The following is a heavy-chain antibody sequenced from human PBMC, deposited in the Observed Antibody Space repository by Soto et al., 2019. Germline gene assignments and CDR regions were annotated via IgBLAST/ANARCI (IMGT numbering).Heavy chain of an antibody. CDR2: INAGNGNT. CDR1: GYAFTRYA. V-gene: IGHV1-3*01. D-gene: IGHD3-16*01. CDR3: ARGEFLSYDDY. Sequence: GAPVKLSSKASGYAFTRYAMHWVRQAPGQRLEWMGWINAGNGNTKYSQKFQGRVIITRDTSASTAYMELSSLRSEDTAVYYCARGEFLSYDDYWGQGTLVTVSS. J-gene: IGHJ4*02.